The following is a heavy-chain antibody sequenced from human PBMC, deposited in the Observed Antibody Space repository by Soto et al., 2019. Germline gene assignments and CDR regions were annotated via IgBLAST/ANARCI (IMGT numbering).Heavy chain of an antibody. V-gene: IGHV3-33*01. J-gene: IGHJ4*02. CDR3: ARALGPFDY. CDR2: IWHDGSVK. CDR1: GFTFSTYG. D-gene: IGHD1-26*01. Sequence: GGSLILSCAAAGFTFSTYGIHWVRQAPDKGLEWVAVIWHDGSVKYYADSVKGRFTISRDNFKNTLYLEMNSLRAEDTAVYYCARALGPFDYWGRRSLVTGSS.